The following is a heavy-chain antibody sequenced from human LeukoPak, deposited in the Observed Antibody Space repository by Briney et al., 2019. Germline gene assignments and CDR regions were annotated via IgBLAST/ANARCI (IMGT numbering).Heavy chain of an antibody. CDR1: RGTFSSYA. D-gene: IGHD3-10*01. J-gene: IGHJ6*02. CDR2: IIPIFGTA. CDR3: AKLWFGELRDDGMDV. V-gene: IGHV1-69*05. Sequence: SVKVSCKASRGTFSSYAISWVRQAPGHGLEWMGGIIPIFGTANYAQKFQGRVTITTDESTSTAYMELSSLRSEDTAVYYCAKLWFGELRDDGMDVWGQGTTVTVSS.